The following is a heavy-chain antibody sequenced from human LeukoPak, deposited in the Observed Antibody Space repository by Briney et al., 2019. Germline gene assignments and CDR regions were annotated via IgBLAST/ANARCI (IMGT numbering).Heavy chain of an antibody. D-gene: IGHD6-25*01. CDR1: GYTFTSYD. Sequence: GASVKVSCKASGYTFTSYDINWVRQATGQGLEWMGWMNPNSGNTGYAQKFQGRVTITRNTSVSTAYMELSSLRSEDTAVYYCARRRLPYNWFDPWGQGTLVTVSS. V-gene: IGHV1-8*03. J-gene: IGHJ5*02. CDR2: MNPNSGNT. CDR3: ARRRLPYNWFDP.